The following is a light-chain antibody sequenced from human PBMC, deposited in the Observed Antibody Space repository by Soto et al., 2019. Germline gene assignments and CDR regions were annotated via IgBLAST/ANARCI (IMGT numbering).Light chain of an antibody. CDR3: HQSDSAPPYI. Sequence: DIQLTQSPASLSASLGDRVTITCRASQFISNYLNWYQQKPGKAPKLLIYAVSNLQSGVPSRFSGIETGTDFTLTITGLQPDDFPTYYFHQSDSAPPYILRQGTKVEI. CDR1: QFISNY. V-gene: IGKV1-39*01. CDR2: AVS. J-gene: IGKJ2*01.